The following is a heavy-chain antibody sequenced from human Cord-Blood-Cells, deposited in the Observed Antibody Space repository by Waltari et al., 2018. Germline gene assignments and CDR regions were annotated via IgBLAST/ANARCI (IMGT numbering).Heavy chain of an antibody. V-gene: IGHV4-34*01. J-gene: IGHJ1*01. Sequence: QVQRQQGGAGRGKPAETVALTCAVDGGSFSGDYWSWIRQPPGKGLEWMGEINHSGSTPYHPTLTRRVTISVDTSTHPCSLKLSSVPAAGPALSSCARGRSFGGGRCQGPEAYWGPGTLVTVSS. CDR3: ARGRSFGGGRCQGPEAY. CDR1: GGSFSGDY. D-gene: IGHD2-15*01. CDR2: INHSGST.